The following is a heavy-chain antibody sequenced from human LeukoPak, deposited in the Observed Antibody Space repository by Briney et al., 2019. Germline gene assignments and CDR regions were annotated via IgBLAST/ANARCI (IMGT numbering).Heavy chain of an antibody. Sequence: GRSLRLSCAASGFTFSSYGMHWVRQAPGKGLEWVGFIRSKAYGGTTEYAASVKGRFTISRDDSKSIAYLQMNSLKTEDTAVYYCTRDYRRGYSGYDYYYGMDVWGQGTTVTVSS. V-gene: IGHV3-49*04. CDR1: GFTFSSYG. CDR3: TRDYRRGYSGYDYYYGMDV. CDR2: IRSKAYGGTT. D-gene: IGHD5-12*01. J-gene: IGHJ6*02.